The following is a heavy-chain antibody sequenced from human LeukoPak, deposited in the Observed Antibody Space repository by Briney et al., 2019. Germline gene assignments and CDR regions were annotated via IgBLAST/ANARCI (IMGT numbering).Heavy chain of an antibody. CDR2: IYPNSGGT. Sequence: ASVKVSCKASGYTFTGYYMHWVRQAPGQGLEWMGWIYPNSGGTNYAQKLQGRVTMTTDTSTSTAYMELRSLRSDDTAVYYCARDSRVQRHDYWGQGTLVTVSS. CDR3: ARDSRVQRHDY. J-gene: IGHJ4*02. CDR1: GYTFTGYY. V-gene: IGHV1-2*02.